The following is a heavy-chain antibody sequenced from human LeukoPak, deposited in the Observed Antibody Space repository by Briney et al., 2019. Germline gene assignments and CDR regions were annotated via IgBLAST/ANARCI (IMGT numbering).Heavy chain of an antibody. Sequence: PGGSLRLSCAASGFTFSSYSMNWVRQAPGKGLEWVSSISSSSSYIYYADSVKGRFTISRDNAKNSLYLQMNSLRAEDTAVYYCARDGLIVGAASPFDYWGQGTPVTVSS. CDR1: GFTFSSYS. D-gene: IGHD1-26*01. CDR2: ISSSSSYI. J-gene: IGHJ4*02. CDR3: ARDGLIVGAASPFDY. V-gene: IGHV3-21*01.